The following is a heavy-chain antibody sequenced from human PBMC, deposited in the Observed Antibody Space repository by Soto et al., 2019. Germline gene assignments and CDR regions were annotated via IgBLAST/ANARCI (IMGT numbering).Heavy chain of an antibody. CDR3: ARDSHVGSGWQLTADY. D-gene: IGHD6-19*01. Sequence: AGGSLRLSCAASGFTFSSYGMHWVRQAPGKGLEWVAVIWYDGSNKYYAESVKGRSTISRDNSKNTLYLQMNSLRAEDTAVYYCARDSHVGSGWQLTADYWGQGTLVTVPS. J-gene: IGHJ4*02. CDR1: GFTFSSYG. V-gene: IGHV3-33*01. CDR2: IWYDGSNK.